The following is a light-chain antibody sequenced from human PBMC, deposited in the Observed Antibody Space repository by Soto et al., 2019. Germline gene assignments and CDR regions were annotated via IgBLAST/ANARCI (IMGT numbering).Light chain of an antibody. CDR3: QEYNNWHPIT. CDR1: QSVLYSSNNKNY. J-gene: IGKJ4*01. CDR2: GAS. Sequence: DIVMTQSPDSLAVSLGERATINCKSSQSVLYSSNNKNYLAWYQQKPGQAPRLLIYGASTRATGIPVRFSGSGSGTEFTLTITSLQSEDFAVYYCQEYNNWHPITFGGGTKVDIK. V-gene: IGKV4-1*01.